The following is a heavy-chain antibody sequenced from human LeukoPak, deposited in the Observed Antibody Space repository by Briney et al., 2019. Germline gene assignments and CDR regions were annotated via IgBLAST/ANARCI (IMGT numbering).Heavy chain of an antibody. CDR3: ARTGLGLAVAGHYYYAMDV. J-gene: IGHJ6*02. CDR2: IYYSGST. Sequence: SETLSLTCSVYGGSFSGFYWSWIRQPPEKGLEWIGYIYYSGSTNYNPSLKSRVTISVDTSKNQFSLKLSSVTAADTAVYYCARTGLGLAVAGHYYYAMDVWGQGTTVTVSS. D-gene: IGHD6-19*01. CDR1: GGSFSGFY. V-gene: IGHV4-59*01.